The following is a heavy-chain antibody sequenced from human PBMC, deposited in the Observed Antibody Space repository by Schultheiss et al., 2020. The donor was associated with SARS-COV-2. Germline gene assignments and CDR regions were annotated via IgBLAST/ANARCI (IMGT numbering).Heavy chain of an antibody. CDR3: AREDVEDSSAYHPNY. V-gene: IGHV3-11*06. J-gene: IGHJ4*02. Sequence: GGSLRLSCAASGFTFSDHYMSWIRQAPGRGLEWISYISTESSFTNYADSVKGRFSISRDNAKNTLYLQMNSLRPEDTAVYYCAREDVEDSSAYHPNYWGQGTLVTVSS. CDR2: ISTESSFT. CDR1: GFTFSDHY. D-gene: IGHD3-22*01.